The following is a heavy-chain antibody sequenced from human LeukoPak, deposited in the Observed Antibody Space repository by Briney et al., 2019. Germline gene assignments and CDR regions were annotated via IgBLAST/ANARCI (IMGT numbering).Heavy chain of an antibody. CDR2: ISGSGGST. D-gene: IGHD3-10*01. CDR3: AKDVNYYGSGSYFGY. J-gene: IGHJ4*02. CDR1: GFTFSSYA. V-gene: IGHV3-23*01. Sequence: PGGSLRLSCAASGFTFSSYAMSWVRQAPGKGLEWVSVISGSGGSTYYADSVKGRFTISRDNSKNTLYLQMNSLRAEDTAVYYCAKDVNYYGSGSYFGYWGQGTLVTVSS.